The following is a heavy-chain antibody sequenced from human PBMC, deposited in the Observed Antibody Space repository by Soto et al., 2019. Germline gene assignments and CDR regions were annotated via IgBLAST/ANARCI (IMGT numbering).Heavy chain of an antibody. J-gene: IGHJ5*01. CDR1: GFTFSSHW. CDR2: IKQDGSAK. Sequence: PGGSLRLSCAASGFTFSSHWMSWVRQAPGKGLEWVANIKQDGSAKYYVDSVKGRFTISRDNAKNSLSLQMNSLRAEDTAVYYCTREGLDSWGQGTLVTVSS. CDR3: TREGLDS. V-gene: IGHV3-7*01.